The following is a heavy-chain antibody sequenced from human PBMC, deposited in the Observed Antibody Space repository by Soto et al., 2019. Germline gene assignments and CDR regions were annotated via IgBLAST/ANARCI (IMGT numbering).Heavy chain of an antibody. V-gene: IGHV3-49*03. CDR2: IRSKAYGGTT. Sequence: LRLSCTASGFTFGDYAMSWFRQAPGKGLEWVGFIRSKAYGGTTEYAASVKGRFTISRDDSKSIAYLQMNSLKTEDTAVYYCTRVMFVLMVYAPKTPYYYGMDVWGQGTTVTVSS. D-gene: IGHD2-8*01. J-gene: IGHJ6*02. CDR3: TRVMFVLMVYAPKTPYYYGMDV. CDR1: GFTFGDYA.